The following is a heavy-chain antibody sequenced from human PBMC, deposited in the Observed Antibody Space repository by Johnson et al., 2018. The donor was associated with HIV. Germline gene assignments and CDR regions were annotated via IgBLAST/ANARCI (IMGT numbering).Heavy chain of an antibody. V-gene: IGHV3-30*04. J-gene: IGHJ3*01. CDR3: ARDSGSGWGGDAFDF. CDR1: GFTFSNYA. D-gene: IGHD6-19*01. Sequence: QVRLVESGGGVVQPGRSLRLSCAASGFTFSNYAMHWVRQAPGKGLEWVAVISYDGSNKYYADSVKGRFTISRDNSKNTLYLQMNSLRPEDRAVYYCARDSGSGWGGDAFDFWGQGTTVTVSS. CDR2: ISYDGSNK.